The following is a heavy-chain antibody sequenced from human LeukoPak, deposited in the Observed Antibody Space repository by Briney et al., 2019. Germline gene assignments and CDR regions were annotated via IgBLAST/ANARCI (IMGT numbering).Heavy chain of an antibody. D-gene: IGHD3-16*02. CDR3: ARDILANRYSNDAFDL. Sequence: ASVKVSCKASGYSFTDYHAHWVRQAPGQGLEWMGWINPNSGGSSYAQKFQGRVTMTRGTSISTAFIELSRLRSDDTAVYYCARDILANRYSNDAFDLCGQGTMVTVSP. J-gene: IGHJ3*01. CDR1: GYSFTDYH. CDR2: INPNSGGS. V-gene: IGHV1-2*02.